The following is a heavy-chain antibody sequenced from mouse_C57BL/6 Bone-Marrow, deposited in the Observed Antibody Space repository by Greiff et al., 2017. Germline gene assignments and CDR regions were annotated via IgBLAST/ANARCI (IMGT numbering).Heavy chain of an antibody. CDR1: GYTFTDYC. Sequence: VQLQQSGPELVKPGASVKISCKASGYTFTDYCINWVKQRPGQGLEWIGWIFPGSGSTYYNEKFKGKATLTVDKSSSTAYMLLSSLTSEDSAVYFGAREGLRRWDYFDYWGQGTTLTVSS. J-gene: IGHJ2*01. CDR2: IFPGSGST. CDR3: AREGLRRWDYFDY. V-gene: IGHV1-75*01. D-gene: IGHD2-4*01.